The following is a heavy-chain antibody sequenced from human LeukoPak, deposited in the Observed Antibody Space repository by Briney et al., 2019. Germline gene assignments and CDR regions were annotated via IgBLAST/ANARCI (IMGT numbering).Heavy chain of an antibody. Sequence: SETLSLTCTVSGGSISSSSYYWGWIRQPPGKGLEWIGSIYYSGSTYYNPSLKSRVTISVDTSKNQFSLKLSSVTAADTAVYYCVSREEAFDIWGQGTMVTVSS. CDR3: VSREEAFDI. D-gene: IGHD1-26*01. V-gene: IGHV4-39*01. CDR1: GGSISSSSYY. J-gene: IGHJ3*02. CDR2: IYYSGST.